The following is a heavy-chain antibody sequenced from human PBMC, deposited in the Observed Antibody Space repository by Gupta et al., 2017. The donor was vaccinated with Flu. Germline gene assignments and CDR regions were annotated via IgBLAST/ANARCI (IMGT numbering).Heavy chain of an antibody. CDR1: GGTFSGFA. CDR3: ARLTGFTDS. D-gene: IGHD1-1*01. J-gene: IGHJ5*02. V-gene: IGHV1-69*01. Sequence: QVQLVQSGTEVKRPGSSVKVSCKASGGTFSGFALSWVRQAPGQGLEWIGAIIAASVTTSYAQSFQDRITLSADESANIVYMELRSLRFEDTAIYYCARLTGFTDSWGQGTLVTVSS. CDR2: IIAASVTT.